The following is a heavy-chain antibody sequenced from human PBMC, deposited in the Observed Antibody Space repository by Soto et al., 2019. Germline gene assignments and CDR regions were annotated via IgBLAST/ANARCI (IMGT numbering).Heavy chain of an antibody. CDR2: IYYSGST. CDR1: GGSVSSGSYY. J-gene: IGHJ6*02. Sequence: SETLSLTCTVSGGSVSSGSYYWSWIRRPPGKGLEWIGYIYYSGSTNYNPSLKSRVTISVDTSKNQFSLKLSSVTAADTAVYYCAAGFEWLDYYYGMDVWGQGTTVTVSS. D-gene: IGHD3-3*01. CDR3: AAGFEWLDYYYGMDV. V-gene: IGHV4-61*01.